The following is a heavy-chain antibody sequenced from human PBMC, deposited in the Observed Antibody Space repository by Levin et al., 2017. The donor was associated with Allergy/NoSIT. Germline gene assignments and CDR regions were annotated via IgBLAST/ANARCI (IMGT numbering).Heavy chain of an antibody. CDR1: GGSISSYY. Sequence: SETLSLTCTVSGGSISSYYWSWIRQPAGKGLEWIGRIYTSGSTNYNPSLKSRVTMSVDTSKNQFSLKLSSVTAADTAVYYCARVRWFGDMGWFDPWGQGTLVTVSS. V-gene: IGHV4-4*07. J-gene: IGHJ5*02. CDR2: IYTSGST. D-gene: IGHD3-10*01. CDR3: ARVRWFGDMGWFDP.